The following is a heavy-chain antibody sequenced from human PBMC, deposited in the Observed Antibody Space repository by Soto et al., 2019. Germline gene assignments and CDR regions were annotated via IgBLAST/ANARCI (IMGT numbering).Heavy chain of an antibody. Sequence: HPGGSLRLSCAASGFTFSIYAMTWFRQAPGKGLEWVSAISGSGGSTYYADSVKGRFTISRDNSKNTLYLQMNSLRADDTAVYYCAKDLCSGGTCYSSFDYWGQGTLVTVSS. V-gene: IGHV3-23*01. J-gene: IGHJ4*02. CDR1: GFTFSIYA. D-gene: IGHD2-15*01. CDR2: ISGSGGST. CDR3: AKDLCSGGTCYSSFDY.